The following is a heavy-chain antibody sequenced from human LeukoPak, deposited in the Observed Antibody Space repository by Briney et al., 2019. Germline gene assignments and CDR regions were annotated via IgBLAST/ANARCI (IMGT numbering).Heavy chain of an antibody. CDR3: AKDSAVTTTLYYYYYYYMDV. CDR2: ISYDGSNK. D-gene: IGHD4-11*01. J-gene: IGHJ6*03. V-gene: IGHV3-30*18. Sequence: PGGSLRLSCAASGFTFSSYGMHWVRQAPGKGLEWVAVISYDGSNKYYADSVKGRFTISRDNSKNTLYLQMNSLRAEDTAVYYCAKDSAVTTTLYYYYYYYMDVWGKGTTVTVSS. CDR1: GFTFSSYG.